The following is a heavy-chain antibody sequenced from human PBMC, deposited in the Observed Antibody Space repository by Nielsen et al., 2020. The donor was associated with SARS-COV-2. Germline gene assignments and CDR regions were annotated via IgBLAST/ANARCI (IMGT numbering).Heavy chain of an antibody. D-gene: IGHD5-18*01. V-gene: IGHV3-9*01. CDR3: AKDTSDGYSYGYAPDY. CDR2: ISWNSGSI. Sequence: GGSLRLSCAASGFTFDDYAMHWVRQAPGKGLEWVSGISWNSGSIDYADSVKGRFTISRDNAKNSLYLQMNSLRAEDTALYYCAKDTSDGYSYGYAPDYWGQGTLVTVSS. CDR1: GFTFDDYA. J-gene: IGHJ4*02.